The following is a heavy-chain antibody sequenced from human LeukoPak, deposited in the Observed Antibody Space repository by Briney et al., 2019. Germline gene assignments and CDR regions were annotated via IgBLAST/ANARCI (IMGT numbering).Heavy chain of an antibody. V-gene: IGHV3-7*03. CDR2: IKQDGSAK. Sequence: PGGSLRLSCAASGFTFSRHWMYWVRQAPGKGLEWVANIKQDGSAKPYVDSVKGRFTISRDNAKNSLFLQMNSLRAEDTVVYYCARDNGWSADFWGRGTLVTVSS. J-gene: IGHJ4*02. CDR3: ARDNGWSADF. CDR1: GFTFSRHW. D-gene: IGHD2-15*01.